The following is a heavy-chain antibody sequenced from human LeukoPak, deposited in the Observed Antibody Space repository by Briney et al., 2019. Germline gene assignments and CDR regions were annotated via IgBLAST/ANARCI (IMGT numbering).Heavy chain of an antibody. CDR1: GFTFDDYG. D-gene: IGHD6-13*01. Sequence: GGSLRLSCAASGFTFDDYGMSWVRQAPGKGLVWVSRIDSNGGGATYADSVKGRFTTSRDNGNNTMYLQMNSLRAEDTAIYYCARAKYSSRWSLDYWGQGALVTVSS. CDR3: ARAKYSSRWSLDY. V-gene: IGHV3-20*04. J-gene: IGHJ4*02. CDR2: IDSNGGGA.